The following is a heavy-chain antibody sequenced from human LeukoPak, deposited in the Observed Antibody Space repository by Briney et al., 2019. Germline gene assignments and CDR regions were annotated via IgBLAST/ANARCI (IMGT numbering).Heavy chain of an antibody. J-gene: IGHJ4*02. V-gene: IGHV4-30-2*01. D-gene: IGHD6-6*01. CDR3: ARLDSSSSYLLDY. CDR1: GGSISSGGYY. Sequence: PSQTLSLTCTVSGGSISSGGYYWSWIRQPPGKGLEWIGYIYHSGSTYYNPSLKSRVTISVDRSKNQFSLKLSSVTAADTAVYYCARLDSSSSYLLDYWGQGTLVTVSS. CDR2: IYHSGST.